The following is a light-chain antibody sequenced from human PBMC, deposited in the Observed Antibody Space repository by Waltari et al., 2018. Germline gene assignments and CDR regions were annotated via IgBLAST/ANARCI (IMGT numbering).Light chain of an antibody. V-gene: IGLV2-8*01. CDR3: GSYAGNNAHVI. J-gene: IGLJ2*01. CDR2: EVT. CDR1: SSDIGDYRY. Sequence: QSALTQPPSASGSPGQSVTITCTGTSSDIGDYRYVSWYQLRPGKAPQLIISEVTKRPSGVPDRFSGSKSGNTASLTVSGLQADDEADYYFGSYAGNNAHVIFGGGTKLTVL.